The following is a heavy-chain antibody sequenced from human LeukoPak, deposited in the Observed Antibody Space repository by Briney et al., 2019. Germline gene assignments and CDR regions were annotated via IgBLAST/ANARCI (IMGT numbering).Heavy chain of an antibody. V-gene: IGHV3-9*01. CDR3: AKGGSSGWYEDYFDY. D-gene: IGHD6-19*01. CDR1: GFTFDDYA. Sequence: GGSLRLSCAASGFTFDDYAMHWVRQAPGKGLEWVSGISWNSGSIGYADSVKGRFTTSRDNAKNSLYLQMNSLRAEDTALYYCAKGGSSGWYEDYFDYWGQGTLVTVSS. J-gene: IGHJ4*02. CDR2: ISWNSGSI.